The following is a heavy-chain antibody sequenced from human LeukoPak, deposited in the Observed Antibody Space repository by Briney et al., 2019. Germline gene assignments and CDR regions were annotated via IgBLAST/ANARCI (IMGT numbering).Heavy chain of an antibody. Sequence: SVKVSCKASGGTFSSYAISWVRQAPGQGLEWMGRIIPILGIANYAQKFQGRVTITADKSTSTAYMELSSLRSEDTAVYYCARDTTYDTGYGDDYWGQGTLVTVSS. CDR2: IIPILGIA. CDR1: GGTFSSYA. V-gene: IGHV1-69*04. CDR3: ARDTTYDTGYGDDY. J-gene: IGHJ4*02. D-gene: IGHD5-12*01.